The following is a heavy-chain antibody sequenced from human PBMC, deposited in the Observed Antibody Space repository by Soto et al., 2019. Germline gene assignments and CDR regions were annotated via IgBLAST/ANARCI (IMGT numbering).Heavy chain of an antibody. D-gene: IGHD7-27*01. CDR3: AREGSGPLDH. CDR2: IYHSGRT. Sequence: SLSLTCTVSGGSITNGYYYWSWVRQNPGKGLEWIGHIYHSGRTYYRPSLKSRVTISVDTSKSQFSLNLSSVTAADTAVYYCAREGSGPLDHWGKGILVTVSS. V-gene: IGHV4-31*03. J-gene: IGHJ4*02. CDR1: GGSITNGYYY.